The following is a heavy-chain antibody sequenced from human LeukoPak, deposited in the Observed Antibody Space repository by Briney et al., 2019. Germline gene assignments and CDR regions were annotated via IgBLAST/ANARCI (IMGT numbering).Heavy chain of an antibody. D-gene: IGHD5-24*01. CDR2: IDPDGGNT. CDR3: ARIRDGYNDAYDL. Sequence: ASGKVSCKASGYTFTDSYVHWVRQAPGQFLEWMGLIDPDGGNTNYAQNFQGRVTLTRDTSTSTLYMELSSLRSEDTAIYYCARIRDGYNDAYDLWGQGTVVTVPS. V-gene: IGHV1-46*01. CDR1: GYTFTDSY. J-gene: IGHJ3*01.